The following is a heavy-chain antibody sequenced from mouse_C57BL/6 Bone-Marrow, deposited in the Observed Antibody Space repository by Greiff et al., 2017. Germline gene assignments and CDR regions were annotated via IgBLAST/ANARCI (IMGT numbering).Heavy chain of an antibody. CDR2: IDPANGNT. CDR3: SSGIYFRWFAY. Sequence: VQLKESVAELVRPGASVKLSCTASGFNIKNTYMHWVKQRPEQGLEWIGRIDPANGNTKYAPKFPGKATITAETSSNTAYPQLRRLTSEDTAIYYCSSGIYFRWFAYGGQGTLVTVSA. V-gene: IGHV14-3*01. J-gene: IGHJ3*01. CDR1: GFNIKNTY. D-gene: IGHD2-3*01.